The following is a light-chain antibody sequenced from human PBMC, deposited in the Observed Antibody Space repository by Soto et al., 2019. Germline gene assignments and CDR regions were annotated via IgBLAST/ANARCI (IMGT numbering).Light chain of an antibody. CDR1: QSISSW. Sequence: DIQMTQSPSTLSASVGDRVTITCRASQSISSWLAWYQQKPGKAPKLLIYDASSLESGVPSRFSGSGSGTEFTLTISRLQPDDFETYYCQQYNSYYSFGQGTKVDIK. CDR3: QQYNSYYS. V-gene: IGKV1-5*01. J-gene: IGKJ1*01. CDR2: DAS.